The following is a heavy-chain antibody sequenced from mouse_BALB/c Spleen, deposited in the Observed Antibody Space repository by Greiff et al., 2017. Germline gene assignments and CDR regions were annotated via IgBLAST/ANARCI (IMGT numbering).Heavy chain of an antibody. CDR2: IDPANGNT. D-gene: IGHD1-1*01. CDR3: ASYYGSSYEND. Sequence: VQLQQSGAELVKPGASVKLSCTASGFNIKDTYMHWVKQRPEQGLEWIGRIDPANGNTKYDPKFQGKATITADTSSNTAYLQLSSLTSEDTAVYYCASYYGSSYENDWGQGTTLTVSA. V-gene: IGHV14-3*02. CDR1: GFNIKDTY. J-gene: IGHJ2*01.